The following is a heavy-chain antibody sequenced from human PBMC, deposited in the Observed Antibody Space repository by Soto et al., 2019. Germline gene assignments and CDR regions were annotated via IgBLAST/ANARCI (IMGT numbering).Heavy chain of an antibody. CDR2: ISDTGGGT. V-gene: IGHV3-23*01. Sequence: PGGSLRLSCAASGFSFSSYAMSWVRQAPGMGLEWVSTISDTGGGTFYSASVKGRFTISRDISKNTLHLQMNSLRAEDTALYYCAKHLLKDDILTAFDYWGQGALVTVSS. CDR3: AKHLLKDDILTAFDY. D-gene: IGHD3-9*01. CDR1: GFSFSSYA. J-gene: IGHJ4*02.